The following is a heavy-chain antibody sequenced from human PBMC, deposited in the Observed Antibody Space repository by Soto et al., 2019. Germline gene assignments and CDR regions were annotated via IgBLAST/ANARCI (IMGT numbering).Heavy chain of an antibody. J-gene: IGHJ4*02. V-gene: IGHV1-18*01. Sequence: ASVKVSCKASGYTFTSYGISWVRQAPGQGLEWMGWISAYNGNTNYAQKLQGRVTMTTDTSTSTAYMELRSLRSDDTAVYYCARVSAWELLAHFDYWGQGTLVTVSS. CDR1: GYTFTSYG. D-gene: IGHD1-26*01. CDR2: ISAYNGNT. CDR3: ARVSAWELLAHFDY.